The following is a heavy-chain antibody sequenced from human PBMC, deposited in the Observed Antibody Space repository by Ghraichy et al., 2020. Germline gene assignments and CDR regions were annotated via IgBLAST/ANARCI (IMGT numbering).Heavy chain of an antibody. CDR3: ARDKYVVVTAIYYYYGMDV. V-gene: IGHV3-21*01. Sequence: GGSLRLSCAASGFTFSSYSMNWVRQAPGKGLECVSSISSSSSYIYYADSVKGRFTISRDNAKNSLYLQMNSLRAEDTAVYYCARDKYVVVTAIYYYYGMDVWGQGTTVTVSS. J-gene: IGHJ6*02. D-gene: IGHD2-21*02. CDR1: GFTFSSYS. CDR2: ISSSSSYI.